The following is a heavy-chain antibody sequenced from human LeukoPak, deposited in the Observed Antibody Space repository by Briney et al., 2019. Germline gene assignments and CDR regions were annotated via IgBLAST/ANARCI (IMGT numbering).Heavy chain of an antibody. D-gene: IGHD1-26*01. Sequence: PGGSLRLSCAASGFTFGSYSITWVRQAPGKGLEWVSSITSSSSYINYADSAKGRFTISRDNAKKSVFLQVNSLRDEDTAVYYCARVLLGATTNNYYYYYMDVWGKGTTVTVSS. CDR2: ITSSSSYI. CDR3: ARVLLGATTNNYYYYYMDV. CDR1: GFTFGSYS. V-gene: IGHV3-21*01. J-gene: IGHJ6*03.